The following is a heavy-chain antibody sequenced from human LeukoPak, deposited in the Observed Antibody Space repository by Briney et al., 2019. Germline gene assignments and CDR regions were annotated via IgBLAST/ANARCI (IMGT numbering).Heavy chain of an antibody. D-gene: IGHD3-3*01. Sequence: ASVKVSCKASGYTFTSYDINWVRQATGQGLEWMGWMNPNSGNTGYAQKFQGRVTMTRNTSISTAYMELSSLRSEDTAVYYCAKDQKNFWSGENAFDIWGQGTMVTVSS. J-gene: IGHJ3*02. V-gene: IGHV1-8*01. CDR2: MNPNSGNT. CDR3: AKDQKNFWSGENAFDI. CDR1: GYTFTSYD.